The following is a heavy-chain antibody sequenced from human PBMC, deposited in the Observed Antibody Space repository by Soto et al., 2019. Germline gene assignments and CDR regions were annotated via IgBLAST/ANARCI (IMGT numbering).Heavy chain of an antibody. J-gene: IGHJ3*02. CDR2: MNPNSGNT. D-gene: IGHD3-3*01. Sequence: AASVKVSCKASGYTFTSYDINWVRQATGQGLEWMGWMNPNSGNTGYAQKFQGRVTMTRNTSISTAYMELSSLRSEDTAVYYCASGLDFWRTDAFDIWGQGTMVTVSS. V-gene: IGHV1-8*01. CDR3: ASGLDFWRTDAFDI. CDR1: GYTFTSYD.